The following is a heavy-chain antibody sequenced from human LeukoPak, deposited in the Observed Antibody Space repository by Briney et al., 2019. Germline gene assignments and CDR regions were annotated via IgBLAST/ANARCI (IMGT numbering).Heavy chain of an antibody. V-gene: IGHV4-39*01. Sequence: PSETLSLTCTVSGASISGSSHYFWGWIRQTPGKGLEWIGSIYYSGITYYTPSLKSRLTISVDTSRNQFSLKLSSVSAADTAVYYCARYSEMGYSPGTYSNSWGQGTRVTVSS. J-gene: IGHJ4*02. CDR3: ARYSEMGYSPGTYSNS. D-gene: IGHD1-26*01. CDR1: GASISGSSHYF. CDR2: IYYSGIT.